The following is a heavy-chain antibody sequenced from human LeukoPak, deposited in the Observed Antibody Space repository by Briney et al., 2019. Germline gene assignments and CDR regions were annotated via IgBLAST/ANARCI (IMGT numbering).Heavy chain of an antibody. J-gene: IGHJ6*02. V-gene: IGHV1-2*02. D-gene: IGHD3-3*01. CDR3: AREITIFGVVTNYYGMDV. CDR2: INPNSGGT. CDR1: GYTFTGHY. Sequence: ASVKVSCKASGYTFTGHYMHWVRQAPGQGLEWMGWINPNSGGTNYAQEFQGRVTMTRDTSISTAYMELSRLRSDDTAVYYCAREITIFGVVTNYYGMDVWGQGTTVTVSS.